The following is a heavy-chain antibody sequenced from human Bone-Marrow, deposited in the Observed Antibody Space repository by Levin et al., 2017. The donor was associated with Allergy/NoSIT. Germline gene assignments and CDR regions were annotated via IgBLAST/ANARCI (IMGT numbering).Heavy chain of an antibody. CDR1: GGTFSSYT. J-gene: IGHJ6*03. V-gene: IGHV1-69*02. CDR2: IIPILGIA. CDR3: ARGETGDYYYYYMDV. Sequence: VASVKVSCKASGGTFSSYTISWVRQAPGQGLEWMGRIIPILGIANYAQKFQGRVTITADKSTSTAYMELSSLRSEDTAVYYCARGETGDYYYYYMDVWGKGTTVTVSS. D-gene: IGHD1-14*01.